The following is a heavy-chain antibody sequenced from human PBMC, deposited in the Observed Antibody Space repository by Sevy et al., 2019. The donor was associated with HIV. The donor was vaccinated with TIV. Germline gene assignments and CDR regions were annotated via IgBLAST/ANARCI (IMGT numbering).Heavy chain of an antibody. J-gene: IGHJ4*02. D-gene: IGHD2-21*01. CDR2: IYQDGSQE. V-gene: IGHV3-7*01. CDR3: TRELWPGDY. Sequence: GGSLRLSCAACGFSFSDYYMDWVRQAPGKGLEWVANIYQDGSQENYVDSVKGRFTISRDNAKNSVYLQMNSLRVDDTGIYYCTRELWPGDYWGQGTLVTVSS. CDR1: GFSFSDYY.